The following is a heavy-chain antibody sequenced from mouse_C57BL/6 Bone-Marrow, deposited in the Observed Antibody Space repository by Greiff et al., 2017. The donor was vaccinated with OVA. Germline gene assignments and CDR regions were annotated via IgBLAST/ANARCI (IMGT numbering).Heavy chain of an antibody. CDR1: GFSFNTYA. V-gene: IGHV10-1*01. CDR2: IRSKSNNYAT. J-gene: IGHJ3*01. Sequence: EAGGGLVQPKGSLKLSCAASGFSFNTYAMNWVRQAPGKGLEWVARIRSKSNNYATYYADSVKDRFTISRDDSESMLYLQMNNLKTEDTAMYYCVAGRGPAWFAYWGQGTLVTVSA. CDR3: VAGRGPAWFAY.